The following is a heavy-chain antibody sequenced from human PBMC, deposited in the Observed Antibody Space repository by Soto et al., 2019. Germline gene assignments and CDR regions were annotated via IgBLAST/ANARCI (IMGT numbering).Heavy chain of an antibody. CDR1: GLTVSHNY. J-gene: IGHJ6*02. Sequence: VQLVESGGGLIQPGGSLRLSCVASGLTVSHNYMAWVRQAPEMGLEWVSILYTEGTTYYTDSVKGRFTISRDSSKNTLFLQMDSLRAEDTAVYYCVRPRPSGENYGMDVWGQWTTVTVSS. CDR2: LYTEGTT. V-gene: IGHV3-53*01. D-gene: IGHD3-10*01. CDR3: VRPRPSGENYGMDV.